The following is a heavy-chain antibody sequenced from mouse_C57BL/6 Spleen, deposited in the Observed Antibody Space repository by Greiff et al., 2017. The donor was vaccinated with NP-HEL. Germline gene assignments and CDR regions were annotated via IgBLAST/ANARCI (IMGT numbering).Heavy chain of an antibody. CDR1: GYTFTSYW. Sequence: QVQLQQPGAELVKPGASVKLSCKASGYTFTSYWMHWVKQRPGQGLEWIGMIHPNSGSTNYNEKFKSKATLTVDKSSSTAYMQLSSLTSEDSAVYYCARPQLHYCGKGGPFDYWGQGTTLTVSS. CDR3: ARPQLHYCGKGGPFDY. D-gene: IGHD1-1*01. J-gene: IGHJ2*01. V-gene: IGHV1-64*01. CDR2: IHPNSGST.